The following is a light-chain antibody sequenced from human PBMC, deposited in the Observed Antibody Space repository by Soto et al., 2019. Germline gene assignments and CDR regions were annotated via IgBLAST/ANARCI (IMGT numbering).Light chain of an antibody. CDR2: ANT. CDR1: SSNIGAGHD. CDR3: QSYDTSLTYYV. V-gene: IGLV1-40*01. J-gene: IGLJ1*01. Sequence: QSALTQPPSVSGAPGQRVTISCTGSSSNIGAGHDVHWYQQFPGTAPKLLIYANTNRPSGVPDRFSASKSGTSASLAITGLQAEDEADYYCQSYDTSLTYYVFGAGTKVTVL.